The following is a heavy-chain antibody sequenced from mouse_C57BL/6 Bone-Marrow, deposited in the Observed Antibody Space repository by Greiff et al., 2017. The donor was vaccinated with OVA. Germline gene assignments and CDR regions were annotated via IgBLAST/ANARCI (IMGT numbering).Heavy chain of an antibody. Sequence: EVQLQESGPGLVKPSQSLSLTCSVTGYSITSGYYWNWIRQFPGNKLEWMGYISYDGSNNYNPSLKNRISSTRDTSKNQFFLKLNSVTTEDTATYYCARVWDDWGQGTTLTVSS. J-gene: IGHJ2*01. CDR2: ISYDGSN. CDR3: ARVWDD. V-gene: IGHV3-6*01. CDR1: GYSITSGYY.